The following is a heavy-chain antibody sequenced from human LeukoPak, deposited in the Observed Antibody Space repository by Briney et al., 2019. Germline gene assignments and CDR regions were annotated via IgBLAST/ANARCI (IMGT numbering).Heavy chain of an antibody. J-gene: IGHJ4*02. CDR3: AKDGNAMIVVVTAHFDY. CDR2: IRGSGGST. V-gene: IGHV3-23*01. Sequence: PGGSLRLSCAASGFTFSSYAMSRVRQAPGKGLEWVSAIRGSGGSTYYADSVKGRFTISRDNSKNTLYLQMNSLRAEDTAVYYCAKDGNAMIVVVTAHFDYWGQGTLVTVSS. CDR1: GFTFSSYA. D-gene: IGHD3-22*01.